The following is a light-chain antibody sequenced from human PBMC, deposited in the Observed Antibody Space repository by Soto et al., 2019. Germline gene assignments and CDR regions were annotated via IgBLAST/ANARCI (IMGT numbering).Light chain of an antibody. CDR1: QSVSSN. V-gene: IGKV3-15*01. CDR3: QQYSDWPPT. Sequence: EIVVTRSPATLSVSPGERATLSCRASQSVSSNLAWYQQKPGQAPRLLINGASTRATGIPARFSGSGSGTEFSLTISSLQSEDFAVYYCQQYSDWPPTFGQGTKVDIK. CDR2: GAS. J-gene: IGKJ1*01.